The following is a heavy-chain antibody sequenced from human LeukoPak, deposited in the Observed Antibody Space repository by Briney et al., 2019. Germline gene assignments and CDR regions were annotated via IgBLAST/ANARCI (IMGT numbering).Heavy chain of an antibody. Sequence: EASVKVSCKASGYTFTSYDINWVRQATGQGLEWMGWMNPNSGNTGYAQKSQGRVTMTRNTSISTAYMELSSLRSEDTAVYYCARGAGRGYYYDSSGYYCDYWGQGTLVTVSS. V-gene: IGHV1-8*01. CDR3: ARGAGRGYYYDSSGYYCDY. J-gene: IGHJ4*02. CDR1: GYTFTSYD. CDR2: MNPNSGNT. D-gene: IGHD3-22*01.